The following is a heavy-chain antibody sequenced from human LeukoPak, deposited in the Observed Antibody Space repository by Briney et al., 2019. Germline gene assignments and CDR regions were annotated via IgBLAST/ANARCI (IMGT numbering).Heavy chain of an antibody. D-gene: IGHD1-20*01. CDR3: ARTTYNWNDEKTLDY. CDR1: GYTFTSYG. V-gene: IGHV1-18*01. CDR2: ISAYNGDT. Sequence: ASVKVSCKASGYTFTSYGISWVRQAPGQGLEWMGWISAYNGDTNYAQKLQGRVTMTTDTSTSTAYMELRSLRSDDTAVYYCARTTYNWNDEKTLDYWGQGTLVTVSS. J-gene: IGHJ4*02.